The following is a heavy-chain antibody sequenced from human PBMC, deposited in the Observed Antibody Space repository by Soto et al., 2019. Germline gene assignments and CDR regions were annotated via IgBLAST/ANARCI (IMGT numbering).Heavy chain of an antibody. Sequence: QITLKESGPTLVKPTQTLTLTCTFSGFSLSTSGVGVGWIRQPPGKALEWLALIYWDDDKRYSPSLKSRLTIPKDTSKNQVVLTMTNMDPVDTATYYCAHNVRITMIVDNWFDPWGQGTLVTVSS. CDR3: AHNVRITMIVDNWFDP. D-gene: IGHD3-22*01. J-gene: IGHJ5*02. CDR2: IYWDDDK. CDR1: GFSLSTSGVG. V-gene: IGHV2-5*02.